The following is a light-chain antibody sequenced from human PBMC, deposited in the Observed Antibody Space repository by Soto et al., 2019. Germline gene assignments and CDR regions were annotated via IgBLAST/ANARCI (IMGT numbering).Light chain of an antibody. Sequence: DIQMTQSPSSLSASVGDRVTITCRASQNIYSYLNWYLQKPGKAPDLLIYAASSLQSGVPSRFIGSGSGTDFTLSISSLQPGDFATYYCQQSYSNPRTFGQGTRVEIK. J-gene: IGKJ1*01. CDR3: QQSYSNPRT. CDR1: QNIYSY. CDR2: AAS. V-gene: IGKV1-39*01.